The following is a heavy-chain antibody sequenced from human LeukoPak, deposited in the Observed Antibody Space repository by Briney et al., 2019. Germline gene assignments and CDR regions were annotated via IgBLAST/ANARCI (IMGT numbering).Heavy chain of an antibody. Sequence: GGSLRLSCAASGFTFTTYWMSWVRQLPGKGLEWVANINQDGTEKYYVDSVKGRFTISRDNAKNSLDLQMNSLRPEDTAVYYCAKGGASVTRYVDYWGQGTLVTVSS. CDR3: AKGGASVTRYVDY. CDR1: GFTFTTYW. V-gene: IGHV3-7*01. CDR2: INQDGTEK. D-gene: IGHD4-17*01. J-gene: IGHJ4*02.